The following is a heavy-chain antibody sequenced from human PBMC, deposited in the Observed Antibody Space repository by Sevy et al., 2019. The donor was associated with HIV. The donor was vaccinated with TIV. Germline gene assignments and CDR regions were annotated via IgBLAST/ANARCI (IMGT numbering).Heavy chain of an antibody. CDR1: GGSVSSGSYY. V-gene: IGHV4-61*01. CDR2: IYYSGST. CDR3: ARSPPLRYGDYCYGMDV. J-gene: IGHJ6*02. D-gene: IGHD4-17*01. Sequence: SETLSLTCTVSGGSVSSGSYYWSWIRQPPGKGLEWIGYIYYSGSTNYNPSLKSRVTISVDTSKNQFSLKLSSVTAADTAVYYCARSPPLRYGDYCYGMDVWGQGTTVTVSS.